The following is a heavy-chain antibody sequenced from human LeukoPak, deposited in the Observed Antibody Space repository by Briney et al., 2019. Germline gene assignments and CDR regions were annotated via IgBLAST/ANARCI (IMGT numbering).Heavy chain of an antibody. J-gene: IGHJ4*02. Sequence: GASVTVSFKASGYTFTVYYMHWVRQAPGQGLEWMGWINPNSGGTNYAQKFQGRVTMTRDTSISTAYMELSRLRSDDTAVYYCARGVEYQLLLYLDYWGQGTLVTVSS. CDR3: ARGVEYQLLLYLDY. D-gene: IGHD2-2*01. CDR2: INPNSGGT. CDR1: GYTFTVYY. V-gene: IGHV1-2*02.